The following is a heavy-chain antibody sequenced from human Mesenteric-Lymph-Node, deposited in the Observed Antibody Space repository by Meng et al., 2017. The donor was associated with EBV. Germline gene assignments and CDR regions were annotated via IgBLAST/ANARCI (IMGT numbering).Heavy chain of an antibody. Sequence: QAQVQESGPGLGKPSPTLSLTCGVSGDSIRGGGYYWSWIRQPPGKGLEWIGYISYSGNTYYNTSLKSRLTISLDTSKNQFSLKLKSVTAADTAVYYCARALYSGYDYFDWGQGTLVTVSS. CDR1: GDSIRGGGYY. V-gene: IGHV4-30-4*01. D-gene: IGHD5-12*01. CDR2: ISYSGNT. J-gene: IGHJ1*01. CDR3: ARALYSGYDYFD.